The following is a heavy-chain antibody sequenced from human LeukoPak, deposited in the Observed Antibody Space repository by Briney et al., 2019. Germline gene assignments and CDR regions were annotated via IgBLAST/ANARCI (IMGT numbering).Heavy chain of an antibody. Sequence: SQTLSHTCAISGDSVSSNSAAWDWIRQSPSRGLEWLGRTYYRSKWYIDYAVSVQSRITINADTSKNQFSLHLNSVTPEDTAVYYCSASDWSYANVWGQRNTVSVSS. D-gene: IGHD1-7*01. CDR1: GDSVSSNSAA. J-gene: IGHJ6*02. V-gene: IGHV6-1*01. CDR2: TYYRSKWYI. CDR3: SASDWSYANV.